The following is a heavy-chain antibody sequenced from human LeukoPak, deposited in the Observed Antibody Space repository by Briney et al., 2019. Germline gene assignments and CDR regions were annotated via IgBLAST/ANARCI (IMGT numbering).Heavy chain of an antibody. D-gene: IGHD3-10*01. CDR3: AATVRAVIIYR. Sequence: GDPLQISCKGSGSSFTSYWITWVRQMPGKGLEWMGRIDPSDSYTNYSPSFQGHVTISADKSISTAYLQWSSLKASDNAMYYCAATVRAVIIYRWGQGTLVTVSS. V-gene: IGHV5-10-1*01. CDR2: IDPSDSYT. CDR1: GSSFTSYW. J-gene: IGHJ5*02.